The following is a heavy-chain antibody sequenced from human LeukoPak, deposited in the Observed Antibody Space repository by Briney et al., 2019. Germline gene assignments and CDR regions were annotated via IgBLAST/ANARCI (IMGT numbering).Heavy chain of an antibody. D-gene: IGHD2-15*01. J-gene: IGHJ4*02. CDR3: ARDSDSSFDY. Sequence: SETLSLTCTVSGGSISSGGYYWSWIRQHPGKGLYWIGYIYYSGSTYYSPSLKSRVTISVDTSKNQFSLKLSSVTAADTAVYYCARDSDSSFDYWGQGTLVTVSS. V-gene: IGHV4-31*03. CDR2: IYYSGST. CDR1: GGSISSGGYY.